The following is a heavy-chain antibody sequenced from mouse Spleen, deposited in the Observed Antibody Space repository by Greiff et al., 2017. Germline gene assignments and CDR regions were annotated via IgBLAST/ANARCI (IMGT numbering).Heavy chain of an antibody. Sequence: EVHLVESGGDLVKPGGSLKLSCAASGFTFSSYGMSWVRQTPDKRLEWVATISSGGSYTYYPDSVKGRFTISRDNAKNTLYLQMSSLKSEDTAMYYCARHGYYYAMDYWGQGTSVTVSS. CDR3: ARHGYYYAMDY. CDR2: ISSGGSYT. D-gene: IGHD2-2*01. CDR1: GFTFSSYG. J-gene: IGHJ4*01. V-gene: IGHV5-6*01.